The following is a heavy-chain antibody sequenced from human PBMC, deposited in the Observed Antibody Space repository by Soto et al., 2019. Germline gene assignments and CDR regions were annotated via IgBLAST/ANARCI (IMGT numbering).Heavy chain of an antibody. J-gene: IGHJ4*02. Sequence: GGSLRLSCAASGFTFSTYAMNWVRQAPGKGLEWVSTISVSGDYTYYADSVKGRFTISRDNSKNTQYLQMNSLRADDTAMYYCATRHLSFCSGGTCNPFDFWGQGALITVSS. CDR3: ATRHLSFCSGGTCNPFDF. CDR1: GFTFSTYA. V-gene: IGHV3-23*01. CDR2: ISVSGDYT. D-gene: IGHD2-15*01.